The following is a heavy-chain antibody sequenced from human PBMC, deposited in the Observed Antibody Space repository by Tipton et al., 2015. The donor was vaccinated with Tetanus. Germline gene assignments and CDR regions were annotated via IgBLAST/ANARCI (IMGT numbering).Heavy chain of an antibody. CDR3: ASNLYYYDGSDY. CDR2: ISASGSII. J-gene: IGHJ4*02. CDR1: GFTFSSYS. Sequence: SLRLSCAASGFTFSSYSMNWVRQAPGKGLEWVSYISASGSIIFYADSVRGRFTISRDNAKNSLYLQMNSLRDEDTAVYYCASNLYYYDGSDYWGQGTLVTVSS. D-gene: IGHD3-22*01. V-gene: IGHV3-48*02.